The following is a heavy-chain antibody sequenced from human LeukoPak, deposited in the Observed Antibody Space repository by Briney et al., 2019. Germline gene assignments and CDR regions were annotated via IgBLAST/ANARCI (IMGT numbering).Heavy chain of an antibody. CDR3: ARDPGYGGNSRVP. CDR1: GGTFSSYA. Sequence: SVKVSCKASGGTFSSYAISWVRQAPGQGLEWMGGIIPIFGTANYAQKFQGRVTITADESTSTAYMELSGLRSEDTAVYYCARDPGYGGNSRVPWGQGTLVTVSS. V-gene: IGHV1-69*13. CDR2: IIPIFGTA. J-gene: IGHJ4*02. D-gene: IGHD4-23*01.